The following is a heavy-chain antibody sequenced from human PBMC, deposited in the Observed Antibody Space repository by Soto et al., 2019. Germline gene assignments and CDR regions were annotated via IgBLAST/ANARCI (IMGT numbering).Heavy chain of an antibody. V-gene: IGHV3-9*01. CDR1: GFTFDDYA. Sequence: PGGSLRLSCAASGFTFDDYAMHWVRQAPGKGLEWVSGISWNSGSIGYADTVKGRFTISRDNAKNSLYLQMNSLRAEDTALYYCAKASLRYFDWLPDYWGQGTLVTVSS. D-gene: IGHD3-9*01. CDR2: ISWNSGSI. J-gene: IGHJ4*02. CDR3: AKASLRYFDWLPDY.